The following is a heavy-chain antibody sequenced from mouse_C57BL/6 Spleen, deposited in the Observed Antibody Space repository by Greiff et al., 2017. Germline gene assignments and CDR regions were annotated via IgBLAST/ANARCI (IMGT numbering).Heavy chain of an antibody. Sequence: VQRVESGPELVKPGASVKISCKASGYAFSSSWMNWVQQRPGKGLEWIGRIYPGDGDTNYNGKFKGKGTLTADKSSSTAYMQLCSLTSVDYWVYFCAREGQWIAYWGQGTLVTVSA. CDR1: GYAFSSSW. V-gene: IGHV1-82*01. J-gene: IGHJ3*01. CDR2: IYPGDGDT. CDR3: AREGQWIAY.